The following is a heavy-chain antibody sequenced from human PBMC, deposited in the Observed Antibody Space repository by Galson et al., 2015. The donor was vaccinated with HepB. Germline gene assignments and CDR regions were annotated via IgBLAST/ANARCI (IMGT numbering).Heavy chain of an antibody. V-gene: IGHV3-15*01. CDR3: TTGSSTPIGYYYYGMDV. Sequence: SLRLSCAASGFTFSSYAMSWVRQAPGKGLEWVGRIKSKTDGGTTDYAAPVKGRFTISRDDSKNTLYLQMNSLKTEDTAVYYCTTGSSTPIGYYYYGMDVWGQGTTVTVSS. J-gene: IGHJ6*02. CDR2: IKSKTDGGTT. CDR1: GFTFSSYA. D-gene: IGHD1-26*01.